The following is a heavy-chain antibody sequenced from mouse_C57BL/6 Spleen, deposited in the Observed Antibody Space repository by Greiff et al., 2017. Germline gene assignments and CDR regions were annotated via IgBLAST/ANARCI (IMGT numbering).Heavy chain of an antibody. D-gene: IGHD2-2*01. CDR2: IYPGDGDT. J-gene: IGHJ1*03. V-gene: IGHV1-82*01. CDR3: ARVYYGYDNWYFDV. Sequence: QVQLQQSGPELVKPGASVKLSCKASGYAFSSSWMNWVKQRPGKGLEWIGRIYPGDGDTKYNGKFKGKATLTADKSSRTSYMQLSSLTSEYSAVYFCARVYYGYDNWYFDVWGTGTTVTVSS. CDR1: GYAFSSSW.